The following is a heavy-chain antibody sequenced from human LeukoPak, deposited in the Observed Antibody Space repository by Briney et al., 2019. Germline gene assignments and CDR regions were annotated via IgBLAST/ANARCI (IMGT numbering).Heavy chain of an antibody. CDR1: GFTFSSYG. J-gene: IGHJ3*02. D-gene: IGHD2-21*02. V-gene: IGHV3-7*01. CDR2: IKQDGSEK. CDR3: ARDMVVTGSDAFDI. Sequence: GGSLRLSCAASGFTFSSYGMSWVRQAPGKGLEWVASIKQDGSEKYYVDSVKGRFTVSRDNAENSLYLQMNSLRAEDTAVYYCARDMVVTGSDAFDIWGQGTMVTVSS.